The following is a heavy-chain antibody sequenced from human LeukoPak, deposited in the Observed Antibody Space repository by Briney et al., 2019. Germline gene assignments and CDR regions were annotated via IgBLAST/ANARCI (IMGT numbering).Heavy chain of an antibody. CDR2: IHHSGST. Sequence: SETLSLTCTVSGGSISIYYWSWIRQTPGKGLEWIGYIHHSGSTNYNPSLRSRVTISLDTSKNQFSLNLRSVTDADTAVYYCARRYFGTGSRWSRYYFDLWGQGPLVTVSS. J-gene: IGHJ4*02. CDR1: GGSISIYY. D-gene: IGHD3-10*01. V-gene: IGHV4-59*08. CDR3: ARRYFGTGSRWSRYYFDL.